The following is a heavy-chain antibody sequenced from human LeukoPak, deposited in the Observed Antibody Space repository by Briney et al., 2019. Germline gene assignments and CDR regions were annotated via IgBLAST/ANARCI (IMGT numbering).Heavy chain of an antibody. CDR1: GFTFSSYA. CDR3: AKVVSLESGYYYADSQKGYMDV. V-gene: IGHV3-23*01. Sequence: PGGSLRLSCAASGFTFSSYAMGWVRQAPGKGLEWVSAISGSGGSTYYADSVKGRFTISRDNSKNTLYLQMNSLRAEDTAVYYCAKVVSLESGYYYADSQKGYMDVWGKGTTVTVSS. CDR2: ISGSGGST. D-gene: IGHD3-22*01. J-gene: IGHJ6*03.